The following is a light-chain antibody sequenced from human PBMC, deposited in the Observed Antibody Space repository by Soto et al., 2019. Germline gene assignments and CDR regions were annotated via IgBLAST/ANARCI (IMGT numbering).Light chain of an antibody. CDR2: EVG. CDR3: CSYAGSGTYV. V-gene: IGLV2-23*02. J-gene: IGLJ1*01. CDR1: SSDVGNYNL. Sequence: SLLTQPASVSGSPGQSITLSCTGNSSDVGNYNLVSWYQHHPGKAPKLMIYEVGERPSGVSNRFSGSKSGNTASLTLSGLQAEDEADYYCCSYAGSGTYVFGIGTKVTVL.